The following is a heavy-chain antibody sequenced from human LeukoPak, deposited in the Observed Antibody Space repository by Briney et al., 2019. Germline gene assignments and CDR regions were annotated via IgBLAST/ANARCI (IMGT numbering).Heavy chain of an antibody. CDR2: ISSSSSYI. V-gene: IGHV3-21*01. CDR3: ARDNGYGEYYDY. Sequence: GGSLRLSCAASGFTFSSYSMNWVRQAPGKGLEWVSSISSSSSYIYYADSVKGRFTISRDNAKNSLYLQMNSLRAEDTAVYYCARDNGYGEYYDYWGQGTLVTVSS. D-gene: IGHD4-17*01. CDR1: GFTFSSYS. J-gene: IGHJ4*02.